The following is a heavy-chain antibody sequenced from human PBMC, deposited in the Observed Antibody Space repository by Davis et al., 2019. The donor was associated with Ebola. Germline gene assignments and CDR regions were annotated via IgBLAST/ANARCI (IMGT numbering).Heavy chain of an antibody. CDR2: INAANVNT. V-gene: IGHV1-3*01. Sequence: ASVKVSCKASGHTFNTYYIHWVRQAPGQGLEWMGRINAANVNTKYSEKFQGRLTISRDTSANTAYMELNSLKSEDTAVYYCAREVWTGDDAFDIWGQGTMVTVSS. J-gene: IGHJ3*02. D-gene: IGHD3/OR15-3a*01. CDR3: AREVWTGDDAFDI. CDR1: GHTFNTYY.